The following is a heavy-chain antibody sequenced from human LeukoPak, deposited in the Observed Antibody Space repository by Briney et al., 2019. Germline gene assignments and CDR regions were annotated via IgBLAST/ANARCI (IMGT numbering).Heavy chain of an antibody. J-gene: IGHJ6*03. Sequence: SETLSLTCTVSGGSISSSSYYWGWIRQPPGKGLEWIGSIYYSGITYYSPSLKSRVTISVDTSKNQFSLKLSSVTAADTAVYYCARALFDYYYYYMDVWGKGTTVTVSS. CDR1: GGSISSSSYY. D-gene: IGHD3-3*01. V-gene: IGHV4-39*01. CDR2: IYYSGIT. CDR3: ARALFDYYYYYMDV.